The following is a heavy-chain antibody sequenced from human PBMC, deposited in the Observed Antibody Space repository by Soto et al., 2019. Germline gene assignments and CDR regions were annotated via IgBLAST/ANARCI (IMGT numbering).Heavy chain of an antibody. D-gene: IGHD6-13*01. V-gene: IGHV4-59*01. J-gene: IGHJ5*02. Sequence: PSETLSLTCAVSRGSITGYYWSWMRQPTGGGLDWIGYIYSAGNTLYTPSLQSRVTISVDTSKNQLFLYLRYLTAADTSVYSCVRSSGIAPARDAFDPLEHVTWVTVCS. CDR1: RGSITGYY. CDR3: VRSSGIAPARDAFDP. CDR2: IYSAGNT.